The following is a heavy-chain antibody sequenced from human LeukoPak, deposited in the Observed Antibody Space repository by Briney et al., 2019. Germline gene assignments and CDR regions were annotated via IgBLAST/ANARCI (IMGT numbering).Heavy chain of an antibody. CDR1: GASISSYS. Sequence: SQTLSLTCTFSGASISSYSWSWVRQPPGRGLEWIGYIYYSGSTTYNPSLKSRVTISLDTSRNQFSLKLNSVTAADTAVYYWAGDYGSWSYRFDYWGQGTLVTVSS. CDR2: IYYSGST. V-gene: IGHV4-59*12. D-gene: IGHD3-10*01. CDR3: AGDYGSWSYRFDY. J-gene: IGHJ4*02.